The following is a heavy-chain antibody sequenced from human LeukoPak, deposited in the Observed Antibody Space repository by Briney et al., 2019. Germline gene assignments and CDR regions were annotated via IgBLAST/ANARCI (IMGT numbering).Heavy chain of an antibody. Sequence: GGSLRLSCAASGFTFDDYAMSWVRQAPGKGLEWVSTVSGGGGTTYYADSVKGRFTISRDNSKNTLFLQMNSLRAEDTAIYYCAKDMGYCSSATCYGLDYWGQGTLVTVSS. CDR3: AKDMGYCSSATCYGLDY. V-gene: IGHV3-23*01. J-gene: IGHJ4*02. CDR2: VSGGGGTT. CDR1: GFTFDDYA. D-gene: IGHD2-2*01.